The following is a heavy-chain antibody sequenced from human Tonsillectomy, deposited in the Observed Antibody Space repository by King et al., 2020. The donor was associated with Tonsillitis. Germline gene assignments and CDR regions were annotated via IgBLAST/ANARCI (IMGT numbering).Heavy chain of an antibody. CDR3: VRDGGYNYGYGFDY. CDR1: GFTFTSYA. D-gene: IGHD5-18*01. Sequence: VQLVESGGGVVQPGRSLRLSCAASGFTFTSYAMHWVRQAPGKGLEWVTRISPDGSSQHYADSVKGRFTISRDNSKNTLFLQMSSLRAEDTAVYFCVRDGGYNYGYGFDYWGQGTLVTVSS. V-gene: IGHV3-30*04. J-gene: IGHJ4*02. CDR2: ISPDGSSQ.